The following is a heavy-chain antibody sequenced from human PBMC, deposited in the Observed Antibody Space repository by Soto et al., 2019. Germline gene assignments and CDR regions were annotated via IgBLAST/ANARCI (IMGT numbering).Heavy chain of an antibody. D-gene: IGHD4-17*01. CDR1: GFTFSSYA. CDR3: AKDLRGYGGNSVQH. J-gene: IGHJ1*01. V-gene: IGHV3-23*01. CDR2: ISGSGGST. Sequence: GGSLRLSCAASGFTFSSYAMSWVRQAPGKGLEWVSAISGSGGSTYYADSVKGRFTISRDNSKNTLYLQMNSLRAEDTAVYYCAKDLRGYGGNSVQHWGQGTLVTVSS.